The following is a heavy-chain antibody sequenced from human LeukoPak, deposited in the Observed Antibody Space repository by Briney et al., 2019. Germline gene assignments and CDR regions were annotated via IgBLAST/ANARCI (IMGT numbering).Heavy chain of an antibody. J-gene: IGHJ4*02. D-gene: IGHD6-6*01. Sequence: PGGSLRLSCAASGFTFSGSAMHWVRQAPGKGLEWVSGINWNGGSTGYADSVKGRFTISRDNAKNSLYLQMNSLRAEDTALYYCARGSGQLVGFLDYWGQGTLVTVSS. CDR2: INWNGGST. CDR3: ARGSGQLVGFLDY. CDR1: GFTFSGSA. V-gene: IGHV3-20*04.